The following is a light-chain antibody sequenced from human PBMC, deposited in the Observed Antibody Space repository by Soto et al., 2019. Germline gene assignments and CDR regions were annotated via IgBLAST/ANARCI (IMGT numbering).Light chain of an antibody. CDR3: QQYGSSPRT. CDR2: GAS. J-gene: IGKJ1*01. CDR1: QSVSSDY. V-gene: IGKV3-20*01. Sequence: IVLTQSPGTLSLSPGERVTLSCRASQSVSSDYLAWYQQKSGQAPRLLIYGASSRATGIPDRFSGSGSGTDFTLTISRLEPEDFAVYYCQQYGSSPRTFGQGTKVDIK.